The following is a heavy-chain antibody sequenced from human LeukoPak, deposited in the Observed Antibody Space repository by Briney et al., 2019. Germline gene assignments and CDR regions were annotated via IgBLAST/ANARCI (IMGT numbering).Heavy chain of an antibody. Sequence: PSQTLSLTCTVSGGSISSGDYYWSWIRQPPGKGLEWIGYIYHSGSTYYNPSLKSRVTISVDRSKNQFSLKLSSVTAADTAVYYCARGWGRAEFDYWGQGTLVTVSS. D-gene: IGHD3-16*01. CDR2: IYHSGST. CDR1: GGSISSGDYY. V-gene: IGHV4-30-2*01. CDR3: ARGWGRAEFDY. J-gene: IGHJ4*02.